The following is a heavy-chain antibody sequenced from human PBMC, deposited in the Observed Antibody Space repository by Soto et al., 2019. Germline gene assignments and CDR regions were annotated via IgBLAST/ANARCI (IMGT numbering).Heavy chain of an antibody. V-gene: IGHV4-59*01. CDR3: ARGHSSGWIDAFDI. Sequence: SETLSLTCTVSGGSISSYYWSWIRQPPGKGLEWIGYIYYSGSTNYNPSLKSRVTISVDTSKNQFPLKLSSVTAADTAVYYCARGHSSGWIDAFDIWGQGTMVTVSS. CDR2: IYYSGST. D-gene: IGHD6-19*01. J-gene: IGHJ3*02. CDR1: GGSISSYY.